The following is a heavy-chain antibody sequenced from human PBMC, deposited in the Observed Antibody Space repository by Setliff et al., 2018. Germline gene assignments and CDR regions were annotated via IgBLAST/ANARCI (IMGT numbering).Heavy chain of an antibody. CDR2: VSPDGYNK. D-gene: IGHD5-18*01. V-gene: IGHV3-74*01. CDR3: AKDGGMGMVKAYYYGLDV. J-gene: IGHJ6*02. CDR1: GFTFSDHW. Sequence: PGGSLRLSCAASGFTFSDHWMHWVRQAPGKALVWVSRVSPDGYNKAYPDSVKGRFTVSRDNTKNSLHLQMDSLRAEDTAVYYCAKDGGMGMVKAYYYGLDVWGQGTSVTVSS.